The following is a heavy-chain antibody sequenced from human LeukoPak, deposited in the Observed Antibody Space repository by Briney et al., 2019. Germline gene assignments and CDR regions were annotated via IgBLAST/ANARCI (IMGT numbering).Heavy chain of an antibody. J-gene: IGHJ4*02. V-gene: IGHV1-18*04. D-gene: IGHD3-16*01. CDR1: GYTFTSYY. CDR3: ARDWSTMIPSGGGY. Sequence: ASVKVSCKASGYTFTSYYMHWVRQAPGQGLEWMGWISTYNGNTNYAEKVQGRLTMTTDTSTTTAYMELRSLRSDDTAVYYCARDWSTMIPSGGGYWGQGTLVTVSS. CDR2: ISTYNGNT.